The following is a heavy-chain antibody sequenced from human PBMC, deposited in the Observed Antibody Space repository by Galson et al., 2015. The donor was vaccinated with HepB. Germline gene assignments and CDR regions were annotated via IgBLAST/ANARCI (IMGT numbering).Heavy chain of an antibody. V-gene: IGHV3-30*04. J-gene: IGHJ3*02. CDR1: GFTFSSYA. CDR2: ISYDGSNK. CDR3: ARSSGWYGDAFDI. Sequence: SLRLSCAASGFTFSSYAMHWVRQAPGKGLEWVAVISYDGSNKYYADSVKGRFTISRDNSKNTLYLQMNSLRAEDTAVYYCARSSGWYGDAFDIWGQGTMVTVSS. D-gene: IGHD6-19*01.